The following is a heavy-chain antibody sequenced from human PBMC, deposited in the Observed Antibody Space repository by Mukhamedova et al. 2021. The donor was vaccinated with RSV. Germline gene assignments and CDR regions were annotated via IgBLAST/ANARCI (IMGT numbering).Heavy chain of an antibody. Sequence: QPPGKSLEWLGYIYYTGSTTYNPSPRSRVTMSVDTSKNQFSLKLTSVTAADTAIYYCARDLVDTANFYFYGMDVWGLGTTVTVSS. V-gene: IGHV4-59*01. CDR2: IYYTGST. CDR3: ARDLVDTANFYFYGMDV. D-gene: IGHD5-18*01. J-gene: IGHJ6*02.